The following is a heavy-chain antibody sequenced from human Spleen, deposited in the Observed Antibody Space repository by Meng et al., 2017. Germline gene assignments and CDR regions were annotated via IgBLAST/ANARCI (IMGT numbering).Heavy chain of an antibody. CDR3: ARDHSARRPPVTFFDY. CDR2: IYYSGST. CDR1: GGSINYQY. V-gene: IGHV4-59*11. D-gene: IGHD2-21*02. J-gene: IGHJ4*02. Sequence: GALRLSCSVSGGSINYQYWSWIRQPPGKGLEWIGYIYYSGSTAYNPSLKSRVTISIDTSKNQFSLKLSSVTAADTAVYYCARDHSARRPPVTFFDYWGQGTLVTVSS.